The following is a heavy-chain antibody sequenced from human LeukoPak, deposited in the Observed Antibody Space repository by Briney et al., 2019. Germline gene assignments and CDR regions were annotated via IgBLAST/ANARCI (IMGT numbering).Heavy chain of an antibody. Sequence: SETLSLTCTVSGGSISSYYWSWIRQPPGKGLEWIGYIYYSGSTNYNPSLKSRVTISVDTSKNQFFLKLSSVTAADTAVYYCARDRMDKDGYNCLASDYWGQGTLVTVSS. J-gene: IGHJ4*02. CDR3: ARDRMDKDGYNCLASDY. CDR1: GGSISSYY. CDR2: IYYSGST. D-gene: IGHD5-24*01. V-gene: IGHV4-59*01.